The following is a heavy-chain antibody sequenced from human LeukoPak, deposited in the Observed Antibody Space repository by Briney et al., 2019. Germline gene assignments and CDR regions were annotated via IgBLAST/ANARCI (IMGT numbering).Heavy chain of an antibody. CDR1: GFTFSTYA. D-gene: IGHD5-18*01. J-gene: IGHJ4*02. Sequence: GGSLRLSCAASGFTFSTYAMHWVRQAPGKGLEWVAGISYDGSNKYYGDSVKGRFAISRDNSKNTLYLQMNSLRAEDTAVYYCAKVRRYSYGSDFDYWGQGTLVTVSS. V-gene: IGHV3-30*18. CDR2: ISYDGSNK. CDR3: AKVRRYSYGSDFDY.